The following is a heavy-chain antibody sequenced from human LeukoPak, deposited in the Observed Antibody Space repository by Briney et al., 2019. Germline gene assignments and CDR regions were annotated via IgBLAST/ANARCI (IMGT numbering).Heavy chain of an antibody. V-gene: IGHV3-21*01. CDR3: ARVGSSGWYYFDY. J-gene: IGHJ4*02. D-gene: IGHD6-19*01. CDR2: ISSGSSYI. CDR1: GFTFSSYS. Sequence: PGGSLRLSCAASGFTFSSYSMNWVRQAPGKGLEWVSSISSGSSYIYYADSVKGRFTISRDNAKNSLYLQMNSLRAEDTAVYYCARVGSSGWYYFDYWGQGTLVTVSS.